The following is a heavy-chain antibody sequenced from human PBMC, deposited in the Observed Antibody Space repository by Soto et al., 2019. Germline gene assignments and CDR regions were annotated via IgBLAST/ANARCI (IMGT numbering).Heavy chain of an antibody. CDR1: GYPFTSYY. CDR3: ARGLAYSFGYNSFDA. J-gene: IGHJ5*02. V-gene: IGHV1-46*01. CDR2: INPNDGRT. Sequence: QVQLEQSGAGVKKPVASVSVSCKASGYPFTSYYMHWVRQSPGQGLQWMGLINPNDGRTRYARQVEGRVNMTRDTSTPTIMMELSSLTFEDTAFYYCARGLAYSFGYNSFDAWGPGTLVTVSS. D-gene: IGHD5-18*01.